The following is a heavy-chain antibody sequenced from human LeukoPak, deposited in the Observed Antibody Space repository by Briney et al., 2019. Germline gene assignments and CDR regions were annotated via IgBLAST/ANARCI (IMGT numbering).Heavy chain of an antibody. D-gene: IGHD1-26*01. CDR3: AKAVGF. CDR2: ISEDGGTT. Sequence: GGSLGLSCAASGFTLYNHAMHWVRQAPGKGLELLSAISEDGGTTSYADSVKGRFTISRDNSKKSLYMQMNNLRTEDTALYYCAKAVGFWGQGTLVTVSS. V-gene: IGHV3-43*02. CDR1: GFTLYNHA. J-gene: IGHJ4*02.